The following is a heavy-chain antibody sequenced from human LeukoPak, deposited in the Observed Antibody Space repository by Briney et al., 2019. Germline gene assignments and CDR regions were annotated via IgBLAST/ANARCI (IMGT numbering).Heavy chain of an antibody. V-gene: IGHV4-39*07. CDR2: IYYSGST. D-gene: IGHD3-3*01. CDR1: GGSISSSNYY. J-gene: IGHJ3*02. CDR3: ARARERINYDPGAFDI. Sequence: SETLSLTCIVSGGSISSSNYYWGWIRQPPGKGLEWIGSIYYSGSTYYNPSLTSRVTISVDTSKNQFSLKLTSVTAADTAVYYCARARERINYDPGAFDIWGQGTMVTVSS.